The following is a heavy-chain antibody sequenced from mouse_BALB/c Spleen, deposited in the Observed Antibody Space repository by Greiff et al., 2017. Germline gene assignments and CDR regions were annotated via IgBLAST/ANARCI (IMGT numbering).Heavy chain of an antibody. CDR1: GFTFSSYA. Sequence: EVQLVESGGGLVKPGGSLKLSCAASGFTFSSYAMSWVRQSPEKRLEWVAEISSGGSYTYYPDTVTGRFTISRDNAKNTLYLEMSSLRSEDTAMYCCARDGSHWYFDVWGAGTTVTVSS. V-gene: IGHV5-9-4*01. J-gene: IGHJ1*01. CDR3: ARDGSHWYFDV. D-gene: IGHD2-2*01. CDR2: ISSGGSYT.